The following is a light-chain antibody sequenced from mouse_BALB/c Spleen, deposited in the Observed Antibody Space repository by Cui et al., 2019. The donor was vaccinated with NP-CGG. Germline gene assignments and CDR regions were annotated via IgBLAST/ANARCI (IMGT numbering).Light chain of an antibody. CDR3: ALWYSNHWV. Sequence: QAVVTQESALTTSPGETVTLPCRSSTGAVTTSNYANWVQEKPDHLYTVLIGGTNNRVPGVPSRFSGSLIGAKTSLTITGAQTEDEAIYFCALWYSNHWVFGGGTKLTVL. CDR1: TGAVTTSNY. CDR2: GTN. J-gene: IGLJ1*01. V-gene: IGLV1*01.